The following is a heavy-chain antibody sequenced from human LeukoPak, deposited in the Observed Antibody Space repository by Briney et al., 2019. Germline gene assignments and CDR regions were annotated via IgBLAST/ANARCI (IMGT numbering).Heavy chain of an antibody. CDR2: ISYDGSNK. Sequence: GGSLRLSCAASGFTFSSYGMHWVRQAPGTGLEWVAVISYDGSNKYYADSVKGRFTISRDNSKNTLYLQMNSLRAEDTAVYYCAVYSGYAYWGQGTLVTVSS. J-gene: IGHJ4*02. CDR1: GFTFSSYG. D-gene: IGHD5-12*01. V-gene: IGHV3-30*03. CDR3: AVYSGYAY.